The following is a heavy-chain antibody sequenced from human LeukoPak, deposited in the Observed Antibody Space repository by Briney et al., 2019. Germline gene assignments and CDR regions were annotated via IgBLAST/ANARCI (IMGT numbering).Heavy chain of an antibody. V-gene: IGHV4-39*01. CDR2: IYYSGST. J-gene: IGHJ5*02. D-gene: IGHD6-19*01. CDR3: ARVLRIFDRVTVAGSKFDP. Sequence: SGTLCLTCTVSGGSISSSSYYWGWIRQPPGKGLEWIGSIYYSGSTYYNPSLKSRVTISVDTSKNQFSLKLSSVTAADTAVYYCARVLRIFDRVTVAGSKFDPWGQGTLGTVSS. CDR1: GGSISSSSYY.